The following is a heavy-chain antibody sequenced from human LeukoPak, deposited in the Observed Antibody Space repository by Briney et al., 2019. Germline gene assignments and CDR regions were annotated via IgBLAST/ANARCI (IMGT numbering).Heavy chain of an antibody. CDR1: GFTFSTYA. V-gene: IGHV3-23*01. D-gene: IGHD2-15*01. J-gene: IGHJ3*01. CDR3: AKSNYYCSDSCQPDDAFDD. CDR2: ISNTAGFT. Sequence: GGSLRLSCAASGFTFSTYAMSWVRQVPGKGLEWVSGISNTAGFTYYADSVKGRFTISRDNSKNTLYLQLNSLRAEDTAVYYCAKSNYYCSDSCQPDDAFDDWGQGTMVTVSS.